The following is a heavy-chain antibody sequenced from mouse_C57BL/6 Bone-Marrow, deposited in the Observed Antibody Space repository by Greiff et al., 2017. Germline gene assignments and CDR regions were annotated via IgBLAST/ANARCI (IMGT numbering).Heavy chain of an antibody. J-gene: IGHJ2*01. CDR1: GFNIKDDY. CDR3: TTVSTLRPYGCYFDY. D-gene: IGHD1-2*01. V-gene: IGHV14-4*01. CDR2: IDPENGDT. Sequence: EVQLVESGAELVRPGASVKLSCTASGFNIKDDYMHWVKQRPEQGLAWIGWIDPENGDTEYASKFQGKATITADTSSTTAYLQLSSLTSEDTAVYYCTTVSTLRPYGCYFDYWGQGTTLTVSS.